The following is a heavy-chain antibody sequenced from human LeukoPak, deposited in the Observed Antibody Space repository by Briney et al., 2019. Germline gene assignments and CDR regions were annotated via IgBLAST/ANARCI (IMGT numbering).Heavy chain of an antibody. J-gene: IGHJ4*02. CDR3: AKDLDYGPIARIGGYSDY. D-gene: IGHD4-17*01. V-gene: IGHV3-33*06. CDR1: GFAFSIYG. CDR2: IWNDGSNK. Sequence: GRSLRLSCAASGFAFSIYGLHWVRQAPGKGLEWVAIIWNDGSNKNYADSVKGRFTISRDNSKSTLYLQMNNLRAEDTAVYYCAKDLDYGPIARIGGYSDYWGQGTLVTVSS.